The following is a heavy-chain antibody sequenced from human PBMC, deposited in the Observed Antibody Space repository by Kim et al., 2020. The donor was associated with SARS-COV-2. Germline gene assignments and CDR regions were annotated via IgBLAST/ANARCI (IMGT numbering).Heavy chain of an antibody. Sequence: GGSLRLSCAASGFTFSDYYMSWIRQAPGKGLEWVSYISSSSSYTNYADSVKGRFTISRDNAKNSLYLQMNSLRAEDTAVYYCAREYCSGGSCYWGALDYWGQGTLVTVSS. J-gene: IGHJ4*02. V-gene: IGHV3-11*05. CDR2: ISSSSSYT. D-gene: IGHD2-15*01. CDR1: GFTFSDYY. CDR3: AREYCSGGSCYWGALDY.